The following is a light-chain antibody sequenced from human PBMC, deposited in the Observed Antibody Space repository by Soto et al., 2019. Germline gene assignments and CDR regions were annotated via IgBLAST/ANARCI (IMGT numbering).Light chain of an antibody. V-gene: IGKV3-20*01. CDR3: QQYGNSPLT. CDR1: QSVSSSS. J-gene: IGKJ4*01. Sequence: EIVLTQSPGTLSLSPGERVTLSCRASQSVSSSSLAWYQQRPGQAPRLLISGASSRAPGIPDRFSGSGSGTDFTLTISRLEPEDFAVYYCQQYGNSPLTFGGGTKVEIK. CDR2: GAS.